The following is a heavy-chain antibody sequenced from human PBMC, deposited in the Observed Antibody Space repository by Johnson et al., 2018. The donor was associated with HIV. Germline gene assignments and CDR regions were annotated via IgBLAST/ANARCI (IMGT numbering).Heavy chain of an antibody. CDR2: ISYDGSNK. CDR3: ARALTTDAFDI. D-gene: IGHD4-17*01. Sequence: QVQLVESGGGVVQPGRSLRLSCAASGFTFSSYAMHWVRQAPGKGLEWVAVISYDGSNKYYADSVKGRFTISRDNSNNTLYLQMNSLRAEDTAVYYCARALTTDAFDIWGQGTMVTVSS. CDR1: GFTFSSYA. V-gene: IGHV3-30*04. J-gene: IGHJ3*02.